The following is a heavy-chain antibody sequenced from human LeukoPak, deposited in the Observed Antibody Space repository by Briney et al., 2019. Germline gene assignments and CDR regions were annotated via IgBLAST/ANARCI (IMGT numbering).Heavy chain of an antibody. CDR2: IIPIFGTA. CDR1: GGTFSSYA. J-gene: IGHJ4*02. CDR3: ARDLDYSGYVFAL. Sequence: GASVKVSCTASGGTFSSYAISWVRQAPGQGLEWMGGIIPIFGTANYAQKFQGRVTITADESTSTAYMELSSLRSEDTAVYYCARDLDYSGYVFALWGQGTLVTVSS. D-gene: IGHD5-12*01. V-gene: IGHV1-69*13.